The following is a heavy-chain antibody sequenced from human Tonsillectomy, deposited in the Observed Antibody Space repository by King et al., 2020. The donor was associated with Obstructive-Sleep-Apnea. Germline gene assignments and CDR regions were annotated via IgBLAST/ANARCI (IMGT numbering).Heavy chain of an antibody. V-gene: IGHV5-51*01. CDR2: IYPGDSDT. D-gene: IGHD4-11*01. Sequence: QLVQSGAEVKKPGASLKISCKGSGYSFTSYWIGWVRQMPGKGLEWMGIIYPGDSDTRYSPSFQGQVTISADKSISTAYLQWSSLKASDTAMYYCARPAYYSNPYYYYGMDVWGQGTTVTVSS. CDR3: ARPAYYSNPYYYYGMDV. CDR1: GYSFTSYW. J-gene: IGHJ6*02.